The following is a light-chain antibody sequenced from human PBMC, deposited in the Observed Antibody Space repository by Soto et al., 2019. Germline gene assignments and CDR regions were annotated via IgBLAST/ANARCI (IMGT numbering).Light chain of an antibody. CDR3: QQRHMWPIT. V-gene: IGKV3-11*01. J-gene: IGKJ5*01. CDR1: QSFRGL. Sequence: VLTQSPVTLSLSPGERATLSCRASQSFRGLLAWYQQKPGQAPRLLIYDAYNRATGIPPRFSGSGSGTDFTLTSSRREPEDYAVYYCQQRHMWPITCGQGTRRE. CDR2: DAY.